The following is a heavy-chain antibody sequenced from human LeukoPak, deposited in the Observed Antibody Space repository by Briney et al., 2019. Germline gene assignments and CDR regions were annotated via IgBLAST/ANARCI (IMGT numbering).Heavy chain of an antibody. V-gene: IGHV1-24*01. CDR3: ASRIYDYVWGSYRYTGSYFDY. CDR2: FDPEDGET. CDR1: GYTLTELS. D-gene: IGHD3-16*02. Sequence: ASVKVSCKVSGYTLTELSMHWVRQAPGKGLEWMGGFDPEDGETIYAQKFQGRVTMTEDTSTDTAYMELSSLRSEDTAVYYCASRIYDYVWGSYRYTGSYFDYWGQGTLVTVSS. J-gene: IGHJ4*02.